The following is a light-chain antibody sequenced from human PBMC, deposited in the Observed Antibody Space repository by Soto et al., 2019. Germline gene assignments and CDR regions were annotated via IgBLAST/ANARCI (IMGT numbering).Light chain of an antibody. CDR3: QQYNTYWS. CDR2: DAS. V-gene: IGKV1-5*01. Sequence: IQLTQSPSTLSASVGDRVTITCRASQSISSWLAWYQQKPGKAPKLLMYDASSLERGVPSRFRGSGSGTEFSLTISGLQPDDFATYYCQQYNTYWSFGQGTKVDIK. J-gene: IGKJ1*01. CDR1: QSISSW.